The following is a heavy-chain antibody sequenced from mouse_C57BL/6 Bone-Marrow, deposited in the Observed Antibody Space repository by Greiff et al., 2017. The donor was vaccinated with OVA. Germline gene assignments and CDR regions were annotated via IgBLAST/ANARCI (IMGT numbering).Heavy chain of an antibody. CDR3: ARSGYYGSSYGAY. D-gene: IGHD1-1*01. Sequence: QVQLQQSGAELVRPGTSVKVSCKASGYAFTNYLIEWVKQRPGQGLEWIGVINPGSGGTNYNEKFKGKATLTADKSSSTAYMELRSLTSEDSAVYYCARSGYYGSSYGAYWGQGTLVTVSA. J-gene: IGHJ3*01. CDR1: GYAFTNYL. V-gene: IGHV1-54*01. CDR2: INPGSGGT.